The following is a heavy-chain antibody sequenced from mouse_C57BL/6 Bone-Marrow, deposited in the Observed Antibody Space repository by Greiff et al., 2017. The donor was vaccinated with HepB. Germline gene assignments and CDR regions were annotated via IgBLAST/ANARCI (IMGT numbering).Heavy chain of an antibody. Sequence: VPLPPSGAGLAGPGGSVKLSCKASGYTFTSYGISWVEQRTGPGLEWVGENYPRSGNTYYNGKFKGKATLTADKSSSTAYMELRSLTSEDSAVYFCARQGRYWGQGTLVTVSA. CDR2: NYPRSGNT. CDR3: ARQGRY. V-gene: IGHV1-81*01. J-gene: IGHJ3*01. CDR1: GYTFTSYG.